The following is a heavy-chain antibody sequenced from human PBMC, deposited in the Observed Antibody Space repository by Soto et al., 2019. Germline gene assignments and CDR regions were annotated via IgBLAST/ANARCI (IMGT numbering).Heavy chain of an antibody. J-gene: IGHJ4*02. D-gene: IGHD3-10*01. CDR2: IWYDGSNK. Sequence: GESLKISCAASGFTFSSHGMNWVRQAPGKGLEWVALIWYDGSNKYYADSVKGRFTISRDNSKNTLYLQMNSLRVEDTAVYYCARDPGAWPPRYYFDYWGQGTLVTVSS. CDR1: GFTFSSHG. V-gene: IGHV3-33*01. CDR3: ARDPGAWPPRYYFDY.